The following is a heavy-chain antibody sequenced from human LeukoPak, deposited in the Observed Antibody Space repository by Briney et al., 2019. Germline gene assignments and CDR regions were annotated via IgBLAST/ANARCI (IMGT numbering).Heavy chain of an antibody. J-gene: IGHJ6*03. CDR1: GGSFSGYY. CDR2: INHSGST. Sequence: SETLSLTCAVYGGSFSGYYWSWIRQPPGKGLEWIGEINHSGSTNYNPSLKSRVTISVDTSKNQFSLKLSSVTAADTAVYYCARGEVTRRVATSMDVWGKGTTVTVSS. CDR3: ARGEVTRRVATSMDV. D-gene: IGHD5-12*01. V-gene: IGHV4-34*01.